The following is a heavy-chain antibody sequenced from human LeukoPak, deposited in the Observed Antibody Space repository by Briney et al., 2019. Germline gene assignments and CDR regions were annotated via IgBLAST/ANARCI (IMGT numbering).Heavy chain of an antibody. J-gene: IGHJ4*02. CDR1: GFIFSSYA. V-gene: IGHV3-30-3*01. D-gene: IGHD3-22*01. Sequence: GGSLRLSCAASGFIFSSYAMHWVRQAPGKGLEWVAVISYDGSNKYYADSVKGRFTISRDNSKNTLYLQMNSLRAEDTAVYYCARDSYYDSSGYYLVYWGQGTLVTVSS. CDR2: ISYDGSNK. CDR3: ARDSYYDSSGYYLVY.